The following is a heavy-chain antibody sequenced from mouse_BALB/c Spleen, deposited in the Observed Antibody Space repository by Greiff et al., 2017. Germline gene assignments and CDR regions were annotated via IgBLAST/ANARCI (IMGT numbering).Heavy chain of an antibody. CDR2: ISSGGSYT. D-gene: IGHD4-1*01. J-gene: IGHJ2*01. V-gene: IGHV5-6-4*01. Sequence: DVKLVESGGGLVKPGGSLKLSCAASGFTFSSYTMSWVRQTPEKRLEWVATISSGGSYTYYPDSVKGRFTISRDNAKNTLYLQMSSLKSEDTAMYYCTRDPGYYFDYWGQGTTLTVSS. CDR3: TRDPGYYFDY. CDR1: GFTFSSYT.